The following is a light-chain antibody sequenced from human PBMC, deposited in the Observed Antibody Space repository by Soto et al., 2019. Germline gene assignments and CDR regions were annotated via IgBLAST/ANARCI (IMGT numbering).Light chain of an antibody. J-gene: IGKJ1*01. Sequence: AIRMTQSPSSFSASTGDRVTITCRANQGISSYLAWYQQKPGKAPKLLIYAASTLQSGVPSRFSGTGSGTDFTLTISCLQSEDFATYYCQQSYSYPWTFGQGTKVEIK. V-gene: IGKV1-8*01. CDR2: AAS. CDR3: QQSYSYPWT. CDR1: QGISSY.